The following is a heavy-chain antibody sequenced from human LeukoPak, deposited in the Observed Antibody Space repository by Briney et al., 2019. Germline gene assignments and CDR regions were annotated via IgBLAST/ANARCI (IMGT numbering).Heavy chain of an antibody. CDR3: AREKVPAAITRIGPWFDP. CDR1: GGSISSSSYY. CDR2: IYYSGST. J-gene: IGHJ5*02. D-gene: IGHD2-2*02. Sequence: SETLSLTCTVSGGSISSSSYYWGWIRQPPGKGLEWIGSIYYSGSTYYNPSLKSRVTISVDTSKNQFSLKLSSVTAADTAVYYCAREKVPAAITRIGPWFDPWGQGTLVTVSS. V-gene: IGHV4-39*07.